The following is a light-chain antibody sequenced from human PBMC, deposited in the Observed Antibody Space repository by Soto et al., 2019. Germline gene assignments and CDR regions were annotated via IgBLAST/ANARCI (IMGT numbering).Light chain of an antibody. CDR2: EVS. Sequence: QSVLTQPASVSGSPGQSITISCTGTSSDVGGYNYVSWYQQHPGKAPILMIYEVSNRPSGGSNRFSGSKSGNTPSLTISGLQPQNEAVYICNSFAQNRDVVFGGGTKLTVL. J-gene: IGLJ2*01. CDR1: SSDVGGYNY. CDR3: NSFAQNRDVV. V-gene: IGLV2-14*01.